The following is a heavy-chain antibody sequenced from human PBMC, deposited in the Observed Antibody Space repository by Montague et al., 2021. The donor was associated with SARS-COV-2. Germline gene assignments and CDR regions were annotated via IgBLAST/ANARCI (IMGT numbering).Heavy chain of an antibody. V-gene: IGHV4-34*01. CDR1: GGSFSAYY. J-gene: IGHJ4*02. CDR2: ISRSGET. Sequence: SETLSLTCAVYGGSFSAYYWTWIRQPPGKGLEWIGEISRSGETTYNPSLKSRVTLSGDTSRNQFSLELRSVTAADTALYYCAGGGRPLSVGSGWYLDYWGLGTPVTVSS. CDR3: AGGGRPLSVGSGWYLDY. D-gene: IGHD6-19*01.